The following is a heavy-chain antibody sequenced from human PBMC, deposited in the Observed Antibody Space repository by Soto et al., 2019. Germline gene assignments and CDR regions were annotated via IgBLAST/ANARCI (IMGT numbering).Heavy chain of an antibody. CDR3: TTRVG. CDR1: GFSLANAW. D-gene: IGHD3-3*01. Sequence: EVQLVESGGGLVKPGGSLRISCAASGFSLANAWMSWVRQTPGKGLEWVGRISTKSFGDITDYAAPVKGRFTVSRDDSKNTLFLQMNSLKTEDTGVYYCTTRVGGGKGTRVTVSS. J-gene: IGHJ4*02. CDR2: ISTKSFGDIT. V-gene: IGHV3-15*01.